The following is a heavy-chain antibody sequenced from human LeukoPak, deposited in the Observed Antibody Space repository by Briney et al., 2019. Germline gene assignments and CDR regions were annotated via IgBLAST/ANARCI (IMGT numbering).Heavy chain of an antibody. Sequence: SVKVSCKASGGTFNSYAISWVRQAPGQGLEWMGGIISIFGIPNYAQKFQGRVTMTRDTSTSTVYMELSSLRSEDTAVYYCARAYDFPDYWGQGTLVTVSS. CDR1: GGTFNSYA. D-gene: IGHD3-3*01. CDR2: IISIFGIP. V-gene: IGHV1-69*10. CDR3: ARAYDFPDY. J-gene: IGHJ4*02.